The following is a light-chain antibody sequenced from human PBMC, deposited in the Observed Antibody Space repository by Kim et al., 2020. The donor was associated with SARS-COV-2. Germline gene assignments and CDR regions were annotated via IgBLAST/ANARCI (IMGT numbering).Light chain of an antibody. V-gene: IGLV2-14*03. J-gene: IGLJ3*02. CDR3: SSYSSSSTWV. CDR2: DVS. CDR1: SRDVGGYNY. Sequence: GQSITISCTGTSRDVGGYNYVPWYQLHPGKAPKLMIYDVSKRPSGVSNRFSGSKSGNTASLTISGLQAEDEADYYCSSYSSSSTWVFGGGTQLTVL.